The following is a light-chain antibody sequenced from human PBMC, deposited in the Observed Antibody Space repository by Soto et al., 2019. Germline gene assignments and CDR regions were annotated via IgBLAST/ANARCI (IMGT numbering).Light chain of an antibody. CDR2: DVT. CDR1: NTDIGGYDY. CDR3: SSYRPYRTLEV. J-gene: IGLJ1*01. V-gene: IGLV2-14*03. Sequence: SVLTQPDSGSGYLGAAITISCTGTNTDIGGYDYVSWYQQHPGGAPKLVIYDVTSRPSGVSNRFSGSKSGFTASLTISGRQAVDDANYYCSSYRPYRTLEVFGTGSKVTV.